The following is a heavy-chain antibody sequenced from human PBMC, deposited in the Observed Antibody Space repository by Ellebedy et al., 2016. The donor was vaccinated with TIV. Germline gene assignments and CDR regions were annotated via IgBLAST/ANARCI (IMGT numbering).Heavy chain of an antibody. CDR2: IDPSGGNT. Sequence: AASVKVSCKASGYTFTNYYMHWVRQAPGQGLEWMGIIDPSGGNTIDEQKFQGRIALTRDTSTTTVYMELSSLSSEDTAVYYCARDLASEVRGVDYWGQGTLVTVSS. CDR1: GYTFTNYY. CDR3: ARDLASEVRGVDY. V-gene: IGHV1-46*01. J-gene: IGHJ4*02. D-gene: IGHD3-10*01.